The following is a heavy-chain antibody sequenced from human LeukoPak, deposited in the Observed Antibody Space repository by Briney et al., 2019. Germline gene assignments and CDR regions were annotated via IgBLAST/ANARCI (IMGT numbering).Heavy chain of an antibody. J-gene: IGHJ4*02. V-gene: IGHV3-74*01. D-gene: IGHD3-10*01. CDR2: INSDGSST. Sequence: GGSLRLSCAASGFTFSSYWMHWVRQAPGKGLVWVSRINSDGSSTSYADSVKGRFTISRDNAKNTLYLQINSLRAEDTAVYYCARAELQWFEKFPNQYYFDYWGQGTLVTVSS. CDR1: GFTFSSYW. CDR3: ARAELQWFEKFPNQYYFDY.